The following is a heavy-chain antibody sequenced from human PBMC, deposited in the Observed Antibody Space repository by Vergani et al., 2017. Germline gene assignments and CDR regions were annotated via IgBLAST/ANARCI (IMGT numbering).Heavy chain of an antibody. D-gene: IGHD6-19*01. Sequence: QDQLVQSGGEVKKPGASMKVSCKVSGYTFTSYGISWVRQAPGQGLEFMGWINTNSGNPTYAPGFTGRFVFSLDTSVSTAYLQISGLKAEDSAVYYCARGRQWRLTEYLYGMDVWGQGTTVTVSS. CDR3: ARGRQWRLTEYLYGMDV. CDR2: INTNSGNP. V-gene: IGHV7-4-1*02. CDR1: GYTFTSYG. J-gene: IGHJ6*02.